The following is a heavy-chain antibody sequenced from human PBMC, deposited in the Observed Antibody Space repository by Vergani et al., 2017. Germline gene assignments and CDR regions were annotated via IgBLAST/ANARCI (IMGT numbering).Heavy chain of an antibody. D-gene: IGHD3-9*01. J-gene: IGHJ4*02. CDR2: INPSGGHT. V-gene: IGHV1-46*03. CDR1: GYTFSNYY. Sequence: VQVVQSGAEVKKSGASVKVSCKTSGYTFSNYYMHWVRQAPGQGLELMGIINPSGGHTNYAQKFQGRVTMTRDTSTSTVYMELSSLRSEDTAIYYCARGDYGILTGYRYWGQGTLVTVSA. CDR3: ARGDYGILTGYRY.